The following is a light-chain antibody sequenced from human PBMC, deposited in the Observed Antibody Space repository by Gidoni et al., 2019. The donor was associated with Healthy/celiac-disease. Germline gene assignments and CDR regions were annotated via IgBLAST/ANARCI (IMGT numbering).Light chain of an antibody. CDR1: QSVSSY. J-gene: IGKJ2*01. CDR2: DAS. V-gene: IGKV3-11*01. CDR3: HQRSNWPPYT. Sequence: EIVLTQYPATLSLSPGERATLSCRASQSVSSYLAWYQQKPGQAPRLLIYDASTRATGLPARFSGSGSWTDFTLTISSLEPEDFAVYYCHQRSNWPPYTFGQXTKLEIK.